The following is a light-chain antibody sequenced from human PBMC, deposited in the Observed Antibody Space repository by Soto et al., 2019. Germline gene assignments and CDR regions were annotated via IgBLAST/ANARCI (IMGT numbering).Light chain of an antibody. CDR2: EIS. J-gene: IGKJ1*01. CDR1: QGLVFSDGKIY. CDR3: MQGTHWPWT. V-gene: IGKV2-30*01. Sequence: DVVMTQSPLSLPVTLGQPASISCRSSQGLVFSDGKIYLNWFQQRPGQSPRRLIYEISNRDSGVPDRFSGSGSGTDFTLKINRVEAEDVGVYYCMQGTHWPWTFGQGTKVEIK.